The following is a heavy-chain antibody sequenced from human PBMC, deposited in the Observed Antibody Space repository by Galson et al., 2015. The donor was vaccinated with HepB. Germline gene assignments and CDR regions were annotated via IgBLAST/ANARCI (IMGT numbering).Heavy chain of an antibody. CDR2: IIPILGIA. Sequence: SVKVSCKASGGTFSSYTISWVRQAPGQGLEWMGRIIPILGIANYAQKFQGRVTITADKSTSTAYMELSSLRSEDTAVYYCVAYYYDSSGYYKGEIYFDYWGQGTLVTVSS. CDR1: GGTFSSYT. D-gene: IGHD3-22*01. J-gene: IGHJ4*02. V-gene: IGHV1-69*02. CDR3: VAYYYDSSGYYKGEIYFDY.